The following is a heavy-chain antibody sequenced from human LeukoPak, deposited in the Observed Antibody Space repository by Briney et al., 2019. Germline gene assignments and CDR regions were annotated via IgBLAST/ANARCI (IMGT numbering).Heavy chain of an antibody. V-gene: IGHV3-64D*06. J-gene: IGHJ4*02. Sequence: PGGSLRLSCSTSGFTFSNHFMHWARQAPGKGLEYVSGIGPNGASTLYADSVKGRFTISRDNSKNALYLQLTSLRLEDTALYYCVKDLTGTWSFDYWGQGTLVTVSS. CDR1: GFTFSNHF. CDR3: VKDLTGTWSFDY. CDR2: IGPNGAST. D-gene: IGHD3-9*01.